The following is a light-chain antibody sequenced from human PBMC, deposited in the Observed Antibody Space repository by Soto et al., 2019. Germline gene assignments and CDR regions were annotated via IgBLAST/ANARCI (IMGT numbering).Light chain of an antibody. CDR3: QQYGSSPPYT. V-gene: IGKV3-20*01. CDR2: GAS. J-gene: IGKJ2*01. CDR1: QSVSSSY. Sequence: EIVLTQSPGTLSLSPGERATLSCRASQSVSSSYLAWYQQKPGQAPRLLIYGASSRVTGIPDRFSGSESGTDFSLTISRLEPEDCAVYYCQQYGSSPPYTFGQGAKREIK.